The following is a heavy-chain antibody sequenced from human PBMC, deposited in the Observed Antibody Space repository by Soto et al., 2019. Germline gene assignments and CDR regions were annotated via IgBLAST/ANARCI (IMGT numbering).Heavy chain of an antibody. Sequence: EVQLLESGGGLVQPGGSLRLSCAASGFTFNSYGMSWVRQAQGKGLEWVSGISGSGGNTNYADSVKGRYSISRDNSKNTLYLQMNSLRAEDTAVYYCAKYSPSSFDYWGQGTLVTVSS. CDR1: GFTFNSYG. V-gene: IGHV3-23*01. D-gene: IGHD1-26*01. CDR2: ISGSGGNT. J-gene: IGHJ4*02. CDR3: AKYSPSSFDY.